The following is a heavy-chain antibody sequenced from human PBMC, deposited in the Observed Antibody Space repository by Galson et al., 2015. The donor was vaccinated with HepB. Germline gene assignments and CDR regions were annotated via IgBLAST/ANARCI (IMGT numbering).Heavy chain of an antibody. CDR1: GGTFSSYG. V-gene: IGHV1-69*13. J-gene: IGHJ4*02. CDR3: ARDYDSSGPQGFCFYY. Sequence: SVKVSCKASGGTFSSYGINWVRQAPGQGLEWMGGIIPIFGRANYAQKFQRRVTITAYESTSTAYMELSSLRSEDTAVYYCARDYDSSGPQGFCFYYWGQGTLVIVSS. CDR2: IIPIFGRA. D-gene: IGHD3-22*01.